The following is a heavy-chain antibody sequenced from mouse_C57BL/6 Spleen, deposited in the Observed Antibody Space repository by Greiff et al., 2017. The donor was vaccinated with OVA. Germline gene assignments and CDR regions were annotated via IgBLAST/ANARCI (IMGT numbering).Heavy chain of an antibody. J-gene: IGHJ2*01. CDR3: ARDQGYYEGYYFDY. CDR1: GFTFSDYY. CDR2: INYDGSST. V-gene: IGHV5-16*01. D-gene: IGHD2-3*01. Sequence: EVQLVESEGGLVQPGSSMKLSCTASGFTFSDYYMAWVRQVPEKGLEWVANINYDGSSTYYLDSLKSRFIISRDNAKNILYLQMSSLKSEDTATYYCARDQGYYEGYYFDYWGQGTTLTVSS.